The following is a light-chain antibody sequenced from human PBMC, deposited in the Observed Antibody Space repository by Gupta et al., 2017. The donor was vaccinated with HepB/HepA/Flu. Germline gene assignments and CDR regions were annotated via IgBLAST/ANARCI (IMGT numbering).Light chain of an antibody. CDR3: QSADITNTYVV. CDR1: ALPKQY. J-gene: IGLJ3*02. V-gene: IGLV3-25*03. CDR2: KDS. Sequence: YELPQPPSVSVSPGQTARITCSGDALPKQYAYWYQQKPGQAPVVLSFKDSERASGIPERFSGSSSGTTVALTINGVRAEDEADYDGQSADITNTYVVFGGGTKLTVL.